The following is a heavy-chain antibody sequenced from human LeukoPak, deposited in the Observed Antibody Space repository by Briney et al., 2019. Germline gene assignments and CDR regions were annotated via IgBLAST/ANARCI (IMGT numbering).Heavy chain of an antibody. CDR1: GYTFTGYF. CDR2: INPNRGGT. CDR3: ARALWFGDQSYHY. Sequence: AAAVPVSCKASGYTFTGYFMHWLRQAPGQGVAGVGWINPNRGGTNHAQKFQGRVTLTRDTSISTAYMELSRLRSDDPAVYYCARALWFGDQSYHYWGQGTLVTVSS. V-gene: IGHV1-2*02. J-gene: IGHJ4*02. D-gene: IGHD3-10*01.